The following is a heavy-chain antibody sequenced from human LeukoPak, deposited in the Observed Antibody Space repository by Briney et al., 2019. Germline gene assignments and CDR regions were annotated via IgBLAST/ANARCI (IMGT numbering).Heavy chain of an antibody. V-gene: IGHV4-39*01. Sequence: SETLSLTCTVSGGSISSSSYCWGWIRQPRGKGLEWIGSIYYSGSTYYNPSLKSRVTISVDTSKNQFSLKLSSVTAADTAVYYCARFAIPIDYWGQGTLVTVSS. CDR3: ARFAIPIDY. CDR1: GGSISSSSYC. J-gene: IGHJ4*02. CDR2: IYYSGST.